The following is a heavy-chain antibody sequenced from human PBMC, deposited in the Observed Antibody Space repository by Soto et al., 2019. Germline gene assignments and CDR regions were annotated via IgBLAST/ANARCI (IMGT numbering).Heavy chain of an antibody. CDR3: ARYDSSGYYWPYYYYGMDV. V-gene: IGHV3-21*01. CDR1: GFTFSTYS. Sequence: EVQLVESGGGLVKPGGSLRLSCAASGFTFSTYSMNWVRQAPGKGLEWVSSISSSSSYIYYADSVKGRFTISRDNAKNSLDLQMNSLRAEDTAVYYGARYDSSGYYWPYYYYGMDVWGQGTTVTVSS. J-gene: IGHJ6*02. D-gene: IGHD3-22*01. CDR2: ISSSSSYI.